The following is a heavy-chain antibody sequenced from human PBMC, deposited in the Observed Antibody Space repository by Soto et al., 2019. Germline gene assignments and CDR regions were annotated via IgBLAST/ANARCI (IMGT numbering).Heavy chain of an antibody. CDR3: ARPINYCSSTTCYIERAFDI. J-gene: IGHJ3*02. Sequence: SETLSLTCTVSGGSVSSRSYYWGWIRQPPGKGLEWIGSIYDSGSTYYNPSLKSRVTISVDTSKNQFSLKLSSVTAADTAVYYCARPINYCSSTTCYIERAFDIWGQGTMVTVSS. CDR1: GGSVSSRSYY. CDR2: IYDSGST. V-gene: IGHV4-39*01. D-gene: IGHD2-2*02.